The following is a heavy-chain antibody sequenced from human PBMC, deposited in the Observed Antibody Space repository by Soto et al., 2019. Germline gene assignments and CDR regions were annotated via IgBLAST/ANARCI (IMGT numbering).Heavy chain of an antibody. V-gene: IGHV6-1*01. J-gene: IGHJ6*02. D-gene: IGHD3-10*01. CDR2: TYYKSKWNN. CDR3: TGITWFRGMDV. CDR1: GDSVSSNSAS. Sequence: SRTLSLTCAISGDSVSSNSASWNLIRQSPSRGLEWLGRTYYKSKWNNDYALSVKSRITINPDTSKNQFSLHLYSVTPEDTAVYYCTGITWFRGMDVWGQGTPVTVTS.